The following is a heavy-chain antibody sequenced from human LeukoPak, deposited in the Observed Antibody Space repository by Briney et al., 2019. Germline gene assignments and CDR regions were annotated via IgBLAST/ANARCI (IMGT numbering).Heavy chain of an antibody. J-gene: IGHJ4*02. V-gene: IGHV4-4*07. CDR2: IYTGGSS. Sequence: SETLSLTCTVSGDSISSYYWSCIRQPAGKGLEWIGRIYTGGSSNYNPSLKSRVTMSVDTSKNQFSLKLTSVTAADTAVYYCARGSSGARFDYWGQGTLVTVSS. D-gene: IGHD2-15*01. CDR3: ARGSSGARFDY. CDR1: GDSISSYY.